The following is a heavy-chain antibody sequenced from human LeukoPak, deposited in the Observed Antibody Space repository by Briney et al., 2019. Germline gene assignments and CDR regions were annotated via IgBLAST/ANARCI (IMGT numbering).Heavy chain of an antibody. CDR1: GGSIRSSSYY. CDR3: ARHTKVGSKPDAFDI. Sequence: SETLSLTCIVSGGSIRSSSYYCGWIRQPPGKGLEWIGSIYYSGNTYYNPSLKSRVTISVDTSKNEFSLKLSSVTAADTAVYYCARHTKVGSKPDAFDIWGQGTMVTVSS. CDR2: IYYSGNT. D-gene: IGHD1-26*01. J-gene: IGHJ3*02. V-gene: IGHV4-39*01.